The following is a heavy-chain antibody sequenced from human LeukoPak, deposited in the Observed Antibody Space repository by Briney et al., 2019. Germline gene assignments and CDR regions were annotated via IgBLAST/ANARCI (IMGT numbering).Heavy chain of an antibody. J-gene: IGHJ4*02. D-gene: IGHD3-3*01. CDR3: QSRFLEWLLDY. CDR2: IYDTGST. CDR1: GDSIRSNNYY. Sequence: SEALSLTCTVSGDSIRSNNYYWGWIRQPPGKGLEWIGSIYDTGSTFYNPSLKSRVIISVDTSKNQFSLKLSSVTAADTAVYYCQSRFLEWLLDYWGQGTLVTVSS. V-gene: IGHV4-39*01.